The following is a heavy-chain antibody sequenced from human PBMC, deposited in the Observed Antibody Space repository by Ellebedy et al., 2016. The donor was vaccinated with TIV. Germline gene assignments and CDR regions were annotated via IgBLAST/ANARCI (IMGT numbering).Heavy chain of an antibody. CDR3: ARDAITMVRGVITSRPGY. D-gene: IGHD3-10*01. Sequence: GESLKISCAASGFTFSSYSMNWVRQAPGKGLEWVSSISSSSSTIYYADSVKGRFTISRDNAKNSLYLQMNSLRDEDTAVYYCARDAITMVRGVITSRPGYWGQGTLVTVSS. J-gene: IGHJ4*02. CDR2: ISSSSSTI. V-gene: IGHV3-48*02. CDR1: GFTFSSYS.